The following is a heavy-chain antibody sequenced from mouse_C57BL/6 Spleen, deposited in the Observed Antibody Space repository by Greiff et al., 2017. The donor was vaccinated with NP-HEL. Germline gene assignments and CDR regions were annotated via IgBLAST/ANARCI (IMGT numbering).Heavy chain of an antibody. J-gene: IGHJ1*03. V-gene: IGHV5-9-1*02. Sequence: EVQRVESGEGLVKPGGSLKLSCAASGFTFSSYAMSWVRQTPEKRLEWVAYISSGGDYIYYADTVKGRFTISRDNARNTLYLQMSSLKSEDTAMYYCTRDDGKVWYFDVWGTGTTVTVSS. CDR3: TRDDGKVWYFDV. CDR1: GFTFSSYA. D-gene: IGHD2-3*01. CDR2: ISSGGDYI.